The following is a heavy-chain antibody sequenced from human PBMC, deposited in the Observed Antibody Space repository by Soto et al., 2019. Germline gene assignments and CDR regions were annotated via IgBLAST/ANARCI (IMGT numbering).Heavy chain of an antibody. D-gene: IGHD3-9*01. Sequence: EVQLLESGGGLVLPGGSLRLSCAGSGFTPTTTPLSWVRQPPGKGLEWVTTISGTASRTYYVDSVKGPFFISRDNSKNTVTPQMNNLTLGDTAVYYCSTSFRYFDNWGQGTRVTFSS. CDR1: GFTPTTTP. CDR3: STSFRYFDN. CDR2: ISGTASRT. V-gene: IGHV3-23*01. J-gene: IGHJ4*02.